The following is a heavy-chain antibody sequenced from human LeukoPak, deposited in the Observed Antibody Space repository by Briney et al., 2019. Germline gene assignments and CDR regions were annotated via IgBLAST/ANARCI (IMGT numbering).Heavy chain of an antibody. D-gene: IGHD3-22*01. CDR1: GFTFSNYW. Sequence: GGSLRLSCAASGFTFSNYWMSWVRQAPGKGLEWVANIKQDGSEKDYVDSVKGRFTISRDNSKNTLYLQMNSLRAEDTAVYYCARSRYYYDSSGYYYYFDYWGQGTLVTVSS. J-gene: IGHJ4*02. CDR3: ARSRYYYDSSGYYYYFDY. V-gene: IGHV3-7*03. CDR2: IKQDGSEK.